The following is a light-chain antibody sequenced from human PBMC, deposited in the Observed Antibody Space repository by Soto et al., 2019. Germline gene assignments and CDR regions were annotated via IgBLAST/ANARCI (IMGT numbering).Light chain of an antibody. CDR1: QSISRY. Sequence: DIQMTQSPSSLSASVGDRITITCRASQSISRYLNWYQHKPGKAPKLLINAASSLERGVPSRFSGGGSGTDFTLNISSLQPDDFATYYCQQNYRATPWTLGQGTKVHIK. J-gene: IGKJ1*01. CDR2: AAS. CDR3: QQNYRATPWT. V-gene: IGKV1-39*01.